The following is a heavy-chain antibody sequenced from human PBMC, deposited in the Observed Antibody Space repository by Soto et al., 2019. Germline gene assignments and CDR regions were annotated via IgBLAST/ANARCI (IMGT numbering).Heavy chain of an antibody. J-gene: IGHJ5*02. CDR3: ARAPRDGYNEGWFDP. CDR2: IYHSGST. CDR1: GGSISSYY. D-gene: IGHD5-12*01. Sequence: SETLSLTCTVSGGSISSYYWSWIRQPPGKGLEWIGYIYHSGSTNYNPSLKSRVTISVDTSKNQFSLKLSSVTAADTAVYYCARAPRDGYNEGWFDPWGQGTLVTVSS. V-gene: IGHV4-59*01.